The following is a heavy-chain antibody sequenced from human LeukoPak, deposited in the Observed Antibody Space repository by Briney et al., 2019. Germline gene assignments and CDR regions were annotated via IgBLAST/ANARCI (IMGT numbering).Heavy chain of an antibody. CDR3: ASGQGFYYDSSGPVDY. CDR1: GFTFSSYW. D-gene: IGHD3-22*01. J-gene: IGHJ4*02. CDR2: IYGGGSI. Sequence: GGSLRVSCAASGFTFSSYWMHWVRQAPGKGLEWVSVIYGGGSIYYADSVKGRFTISRDNSKNTLYLRMNSLRAEDTAVYHCASGQGFYYDSSGPVDYWGQGTLVTVSS. V-gene: IGHV3-66*01.